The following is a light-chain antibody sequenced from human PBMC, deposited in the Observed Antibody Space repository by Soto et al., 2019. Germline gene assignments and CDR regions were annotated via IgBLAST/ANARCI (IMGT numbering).Light chain of an antibody. CDR3: QQDKSYSGT. J-gene: IGKJ1*01. Sequence: DIQMTQSPSTLSASVGDRVTITCRASQSISSWLAWYQQKPGKAPKLLIYDASSLESGVPSRFSGIGSGTEFTLTISSLQPDDFATYYCQQDKSYSGTFGQGAKVESK. CDR1: QSISSW. CDR2: DAS. V-gene: IGKV1-5*01.